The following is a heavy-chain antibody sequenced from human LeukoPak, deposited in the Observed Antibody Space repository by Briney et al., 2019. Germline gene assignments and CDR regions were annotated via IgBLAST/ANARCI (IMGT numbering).Heavy chain of an antibody. CDR3: ARADWDTAMIDY. J-gene: IGHJ4*02. V-gene: IGHV3-21*01. D-gene: IGHD5-18*01. CDR1: GFTFSSYS. Sequence: PGGSLRLSCAASGFTFSSYSMDWVRQAPGKGLEWVSSISSSSSYIYYADSVKGRFTISRDNAKNSLYLQMNSLRAEDTAVYYCARADWDTAMIDYWGQGTLVTVSS. CDR2: ISSSSSYI.